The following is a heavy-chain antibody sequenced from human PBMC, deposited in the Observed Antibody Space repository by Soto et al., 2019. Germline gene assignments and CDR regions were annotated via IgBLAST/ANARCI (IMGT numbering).Heavy chain of an antibody. J-gene: IGHJ4*02. CDR2: IVVGSGNT. V-gene: IGHV1-58*01. CDR1: GFTFTSSA. D-gene: IGHD5-18*01. CDR3: AAHSGYSYGSLLDY. Sequence: SVKVSCKASGFTFTSSAVQGVRQARGQRLEWIGWIVVGSGNTNYAQKFQERVTITRDMSTSTAYMELSSLRSEDTAVYYCAAHSGYSYGSLLDYWGQGTLVTVSS.